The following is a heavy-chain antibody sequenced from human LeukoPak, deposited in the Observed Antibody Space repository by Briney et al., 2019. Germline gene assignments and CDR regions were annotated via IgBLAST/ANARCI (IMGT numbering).Heavy chain of an antibody. CDR1: GDSISSGRHY. J-gene: IGHJ4*02. V-gene: IGHV4-61*02. Sequence: PSETLSLTCTVSGDSISSGRHYWSWIRQPAGKGLEWIGRIYTSESTNYNPSLKSRVTISVDTSKNQFSLKLSSVTAADTAVYYCAADIYGSGSRYWGQGTLVTVSS. CDR3: AADIYGSGSRY. D-gene: IGHD3-10*01. CDR2: IYTSEST.